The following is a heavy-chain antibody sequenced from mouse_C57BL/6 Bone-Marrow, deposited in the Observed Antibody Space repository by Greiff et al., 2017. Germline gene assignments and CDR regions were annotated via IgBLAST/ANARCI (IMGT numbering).Heavy chain of an antibody. CDR2: IYPGGGYT. J-gene: IGHJ3*01. Sequence: QVQLKESGAELVRPGTSVKMSCKASGYTFTNYWIGWAKQRPGHGLEWIGDIYPGGGYTNYNEKFKGKATLTADKSSGTAYMQFSSLTSEDSAIYYCARSGDYRWFAYWGQGTLVTVSA. V-gene: IGHV1-63*01. CDR1: GYTFTNYW. CDR3: ARSGDYRWFAY. D-gene: IGHD2-4*01.